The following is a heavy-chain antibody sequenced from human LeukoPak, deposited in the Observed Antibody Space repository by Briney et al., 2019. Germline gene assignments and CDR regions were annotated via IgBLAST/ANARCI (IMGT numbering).Heavy chain of an antibody. CDR3: ASIPVVPRPFDY. CDR1: GGSISSSTYY. J-gene: IGHJ4*02. CDR2: IFHSGST. Sequence: PSETLSLTCTVSGGSISSSTYYWGWIRQPPGKGLEWIGSIFHSGSTYYNPSPKSRITISVDTSKNQFPLKLSSVTAADTAVYYCASIPVVPRPFDYWGQGTLVTVSS. V-gene: IGHV4-39*01. D-gene: IGHD2-2*01.